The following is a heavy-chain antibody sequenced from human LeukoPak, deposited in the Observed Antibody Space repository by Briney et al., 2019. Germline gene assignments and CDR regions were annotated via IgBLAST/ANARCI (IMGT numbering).Heavy chain of an antibody. D-gene: IGHD6-19*01. J-gene: IGHJ5*02. CDR3: ARDRSSGWYLTPGFDP. CDR1: GFTFSSYA. CDR2: VSYDGSNK. Sequence: GGSLRLSCAASGFTFSSYAMHWVRQAPVKGLEWVAFVSYDGSNKYYADSVKGRFTISRDNAKNSLYLQINSLRAEDTAVYYCARDRSSGWYLTPGFDPWGQGTLVTVSP. V-gene: IGHV3-30-3*01.